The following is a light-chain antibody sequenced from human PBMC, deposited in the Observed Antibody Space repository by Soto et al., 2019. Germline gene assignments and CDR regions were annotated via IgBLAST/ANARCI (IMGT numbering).Light chain of an antibody. Sequence: ETVLTQSPGTLSLSPGERATLSCRASQTIRSNYLACYRQTPGQAPRLLIYGASNRSTGIADRFSGSGYGTDFTLIISRLEHEDFALYYCQQYGSSPWTFGQGTKVEIK. J-gene: IGKJ1*01. CDR1: QTIRSNY. V-gene: IGKV3-20*01. CDR3: QQYGSSPWT. CDR2: GAS.